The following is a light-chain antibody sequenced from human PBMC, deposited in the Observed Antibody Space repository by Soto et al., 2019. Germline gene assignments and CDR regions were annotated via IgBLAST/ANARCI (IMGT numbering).Light chain of an antibody. CDR1: SSNIGSKS. J-gene: IGLJ2*01. Sequence: QAVVTQPPSASGTPGQKVTISCSGSSSNIGSKSVNWYQQVPGMAPKLLIHSDNQWPSGVPDRFSGSKSGTSASLAISGLQSEDEADYYCAAWDDSLNGVVFGGGTKLTVL. CDR2: SDN. V-gene: IGLV1-44*01. CDR3: AAWDDSLNGVV.